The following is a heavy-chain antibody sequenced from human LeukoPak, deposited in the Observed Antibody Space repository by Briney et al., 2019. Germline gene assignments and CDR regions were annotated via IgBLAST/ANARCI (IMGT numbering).Heavy chain of an antibody. CDR2: ISSSGSIV. CDR3: ARDLSGTHMVDY. J-gene: IGHJ4*02. CDR1: GFTFSSYE. V-gene: IGHV3-48*03. D-gene: IGHD1-26*01. Sequence: PGGSLRLSCAASGFTFSSYEMNWVRRAPGKGLEWVSYISSSGSIVFYADSVKGRFTISRDNSKNSLHLQMNSLRAEDTAVYYCARDLSGTHMVDYWGQGTLVTVSS.